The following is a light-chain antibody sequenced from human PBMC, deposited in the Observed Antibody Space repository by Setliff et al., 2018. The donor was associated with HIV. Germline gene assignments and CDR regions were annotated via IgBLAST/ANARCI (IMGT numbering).Light chain of an antibody. Sequence: QSALTQPASVSGSPGQSITISCTGTSSDVGGYNYVSWYQQHPGEAPKLMIYDVSIRPSGVSNRFSGSKSGYTASLTISGLQAADEADYYCSSYTSTSTYVFGTGTKVTVL. CDR2: DVS. J-gene: IGLJ1*01. V-gene: IGLV2-14*03. CDR3: SSYTSTSTYV. CDR1: SSDVGGYNY.